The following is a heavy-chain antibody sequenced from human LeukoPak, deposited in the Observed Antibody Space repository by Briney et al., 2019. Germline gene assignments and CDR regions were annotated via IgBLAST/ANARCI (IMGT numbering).Heavy chain of an antibody. CDR1: GGSISSYY. J-gene: IGHJ5*02. Sequence: SETLSLTCTVSGGSISSYYWSWIRQPPGKGLEWIGYIYYSGSTNYNPSLKSRVTISVDTSKNQFSLKLSSVTAADTAVYYCARGCSSTSCPTPVAAAGGNWFDPWGQGTLVTVSS. D-gene: IGHD2-2*01. CDR3: ARGCSSTSCPTPVAAAGGNWFDP. V-gene: IGHV4-59*01. CDR2: IYYSGST.